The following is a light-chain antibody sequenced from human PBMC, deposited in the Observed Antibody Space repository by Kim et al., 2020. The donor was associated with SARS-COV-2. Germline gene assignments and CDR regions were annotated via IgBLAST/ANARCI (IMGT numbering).Light chain of an antibody. CDR3: QHYYSGKR. J-gene: IGKJ1*01. CDR1: QSVLYSSNNKNY. CDR2: WAS. Sequence: DIVMTQSPDSLAVSLGERATINCKSSQSVLYSSNNKNYLAWYQQKPGQPPKLLISWASTRESGVPDRFSGSGSGTDFTLTISTLQAEDVAVYYCQHYYSGKRFGQGTKVDIK. V-gene: IGKV4-1*01.